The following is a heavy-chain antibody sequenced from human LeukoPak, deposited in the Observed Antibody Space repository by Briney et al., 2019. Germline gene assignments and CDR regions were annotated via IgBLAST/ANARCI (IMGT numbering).Heavy chain of an antibody. J-gene: IGHJ4*02. Sequence: PGRSLRLSCAASGFTFDDYAMHWVRQAPGKGLEWVSGISWNSGSTGYADSVKGRFTISRDNAKNSLYLQMNSLRAEDTALYYCAKEKDYDILTGYYYPRYFDYWGQGTLVTVSS. CDR1: GFTFDDYA. CDR3: AKEKDYDILTGYYYPRYFDY. CDR2: ISWNSGST. D-gene: IGHD3-9*01. V-gene: IGHV3-9*01.